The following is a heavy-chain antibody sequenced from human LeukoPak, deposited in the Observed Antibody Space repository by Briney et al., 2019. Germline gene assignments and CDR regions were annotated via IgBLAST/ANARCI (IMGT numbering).Heavy chain of an antibody. Sequence: TLRLSCTASGFTGGDYAMSWDRQAPGKGLKWVGFIRSKANGGAKEYAASVKVRITISRNDSKSIAYLQMNSLKTEDTAVYYFTSVDAFDIWGQGTMVTVSS. CDR3: TSVDAFDI. V-gene: IGHV3-49*04. CDR1: GFTGGDYA. J-gene: IGHJ3*02. CDR2: IRSKANGGAK.